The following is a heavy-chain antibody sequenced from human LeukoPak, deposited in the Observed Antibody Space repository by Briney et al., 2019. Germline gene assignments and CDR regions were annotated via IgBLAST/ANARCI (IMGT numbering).Heavy chain of an antibody. CDR3: AREFMLAY. CDR2: IKQDGSEK. Sequence: GGSLRLSCAASGFTVSSNYMSWVRQAPGKGLEWVAMIKQDGSEKYYGDSVKGRFTISRDNAKNSLYLQMNSLRAEDTAVYYCAREFMLAYWGQGTLVTVSS. D-gene: IGHD3-16*01. CDR1: GFTVSSNY. V-gene: IGHV3-7*01. J-gene: IGHJ4*02.